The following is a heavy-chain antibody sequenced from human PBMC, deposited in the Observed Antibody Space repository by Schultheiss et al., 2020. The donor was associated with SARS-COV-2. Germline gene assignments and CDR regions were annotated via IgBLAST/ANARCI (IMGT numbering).Heavy chain of an antibody. Sequence: SETLSLTCTVSGGSISSGDYYWSWIRQPPGKGLEWIGYIYYSGSTYYNPSLKSRVTISVDKSKNQFSLNLSSVTAADTAVYYCARGVKFGGTRLDYWGQGTLVTVSS. CDR2: IYYSGST. CDR1: GGSISSGDYY. J-gene: IGHJ4*02. CDR3: ARGVKFGGTRLDY. V-gene: IGHV4-30-4*01. D-gene: IGHD3-16*01.